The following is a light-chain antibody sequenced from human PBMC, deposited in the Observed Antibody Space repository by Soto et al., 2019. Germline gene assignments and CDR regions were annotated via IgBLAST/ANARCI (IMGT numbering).Light chain of an antibody. CDR1: QSVSSY. CDR2: DAS. V-gene: IGKV3-11*01. CDR3: HQRSGWPPLFT. J-gene: IGKJ3*01. Sequence: EIVLTQSPATLSLSPGERATLSCRASQSVSSYLAWYQQRPGQPPRLLIYDASNRATGIPARFSGSGSGTDFTLTISSLEPEDFAIYYSHQRSGWPPLFTFGPGTKVDI.